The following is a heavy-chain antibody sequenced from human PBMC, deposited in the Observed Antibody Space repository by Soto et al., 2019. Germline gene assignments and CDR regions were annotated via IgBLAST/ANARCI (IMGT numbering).Heavy chain of an antibody. D-gene: IGHD4-17*01. CDR1: GGSFSGYY. Sequence: QVQLQQWGAGLLKPSETLSLTCAVYGGSFSGYYWSWIRQPPGKGLEWIGEINHSASTNYNPSLKSRVTISVDTSKNQFSLKLSSVTAADTAVYYCARGTTARPDYWGQGTLVTVSS. CDR2: INHSAST. J-gene: IGHJ4*02. V-gene: IGHV4-34*01. CDR3: ARGTTARPDY.